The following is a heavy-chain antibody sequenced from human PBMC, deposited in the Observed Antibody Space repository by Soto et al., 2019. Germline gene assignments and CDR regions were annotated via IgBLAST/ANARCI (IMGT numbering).Heavy chain of an antibody. CDR2: INHSGST. V-gene: IGHV4-34*01. D-gene: IGHD3-10*01. CDR3: AREAYYGSGSSGWFDP. Sequence: SETLSLTCAVYGGSFSGYYWSWIRQPPGKGLEWIGEINHSGSTNYNPSLKSRVTISVDTSKNQFSLKLSSVTAADTAVYYCAREAYYGSGSSGWFDPWGQGTLVTVSS. CDR1: GGSFSGYY. J-gene: IGHJ5*02.